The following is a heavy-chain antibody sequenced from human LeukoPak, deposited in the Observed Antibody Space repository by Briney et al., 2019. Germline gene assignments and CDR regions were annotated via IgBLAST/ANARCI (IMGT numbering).Heavy chain of an antibody. CDR3: AKSSGSYSRGFDY. CDR1: GFTFSTYA. V-gene: IGHV3-23*01. D-gene: IGHD1-26*01. J-gene: IGHJ4*02. CDR2: IITTGGST. Sequence: GGSLRLSCAASGFTFSTYAMNWVRQAPGKGLEWVSGIITTGGSTYYADSVKGRFTISRDNSKNTLSLQMNSLRTEDTAVYYCAKSSGSYSRGFDYWGQGTLVTVSS.